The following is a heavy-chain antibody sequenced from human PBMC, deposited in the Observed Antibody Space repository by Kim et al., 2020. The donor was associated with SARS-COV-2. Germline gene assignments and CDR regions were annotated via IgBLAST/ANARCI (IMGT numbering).Heavy chain of an antibody. Sequence: GGSLRLSCAASGFIFRNYRLNWIRQAPGKGLEWVSCIDSSSRTIWFADSVKGRFSISRDNAKNSVFLQMNSLRDDDTAVYYCARGTDEYNYGYRYFDYWGQGALGTVS. J-gene: IGHJ4*02. CDR1: GFIFRNYR. V-gene: IGHV3-48*02. CDR2: IDSSSRTI. D-gene: IGHD5-18*01. CDR3: ARGTDEYNYGYRYFDY.